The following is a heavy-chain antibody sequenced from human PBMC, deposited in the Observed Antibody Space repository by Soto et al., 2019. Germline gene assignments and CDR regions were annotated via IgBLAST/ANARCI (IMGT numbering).Heavy chain of an antibody. CDR3: ANGGAARTYFDS. J-gene: IGHJ4*02. Sequence: EVQLLESGGGLVQPGGSLSLSCAASGFTFTSYAMSWVRQAPGKGLEWVSAISGSGGSTYYADSVKGRFTISRDNSRNTLYLQMNSLRAEDTAIYYCANGGAARTYFDSWGQGTLVTVSS. V-gene: IGHV3-23*01. CDR1: GFTFTSYA. CDR2: ISGSGGST. D-gene: IGHD6-6*01.